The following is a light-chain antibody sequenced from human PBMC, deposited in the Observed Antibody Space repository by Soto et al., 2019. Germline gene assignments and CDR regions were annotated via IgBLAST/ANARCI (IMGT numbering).Light chain of an antibody. CDR2: AAL. J-gene: IGKJ2*01. Sequence: DIQMTQSPSSLSASVGDRVTINCRASQGVCAYLLWYQPTQGKAPTLLIYAALKLLSGVPSRFGGSGSGTNFTLTISSLQPEDYRTYYCQQSYKTPHTFGQGTKLEIK. V-gene: IGKV1-39*01. CDR3: QQSYKTPHT. CDR1: QGVCAY.